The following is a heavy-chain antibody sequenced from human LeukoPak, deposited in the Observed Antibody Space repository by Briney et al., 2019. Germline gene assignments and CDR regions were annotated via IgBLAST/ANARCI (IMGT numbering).Heavy chain of an antibody. D-gene: IGHD3-10*02. CDR1: GFTFDDYA. J-gene: IGHJ6*04. CDR2: ISWNSGSI. Sequence: GGSLRLSCAASGFTFDDYAMHWVRQAPGKGLEGVSGISWNSGSIGYADSVKGRFTISRDNAKNSLYLQMNSLRAEDTAVYYCAELGITMIGGVWGKGTTVTISS. V-gene: IGHV3-9*01. CDR3: AELGITMIGGV.